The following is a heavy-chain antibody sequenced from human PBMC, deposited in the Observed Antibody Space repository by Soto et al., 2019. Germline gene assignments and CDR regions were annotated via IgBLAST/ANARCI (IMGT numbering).Heavy chain of an antibody. CDR3: ARALKSYSTYSGYDYFDY. D-gene: IGHD5-12*01. V-gene: IGHV4-31*03. CDR1: GGSISSGGYY. CDR2: IYYSGST. J-gene: IGHJ4*02. Sequence: QVQLQESGPGLVKPSQTLSLTCTVSGGSISSGGYYWSWIRQHPGKGLEWIGYIYYSGSTYYNPSLKSRGTIAVDASKNQFSLKLSSVTAADTAVYYCARALKSYSTYSGYDYFDYWGQGTLVTVSS.